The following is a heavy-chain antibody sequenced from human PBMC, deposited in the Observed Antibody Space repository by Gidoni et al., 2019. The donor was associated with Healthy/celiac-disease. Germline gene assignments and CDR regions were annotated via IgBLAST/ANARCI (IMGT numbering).Heavy chain of an antibody. Sequence: GVQPGRSLRLSCAASGFTFSSYAMHWVRQAPGKGLEWVAVISYDGSNKYYADSVKGRFTISRDNSKNTLYLQMNSLRAEDTAVYYCARGTYYDFWSGSDAFDIWGQGTMVTVSS. CDR1: GFTFSSYA. CDR2: ISYDGSNK. J-gene: IGHJ3*02. D-gene: IGHD3-3*01. CDR3: ARGTYYDFWSGSDAFDI. V-gene: IGHV3-30-3*01.